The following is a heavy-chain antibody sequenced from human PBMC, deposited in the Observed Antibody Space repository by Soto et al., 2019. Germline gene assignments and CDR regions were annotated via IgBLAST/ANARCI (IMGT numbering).Heavy chain of an antibody. Sequence: QVRLQEWGPGLVKHSQTLSLKCSVSGGSITTGGRYWSWIRQLPGKGLEWIGDIYYSGNTYYNASLKSRGTLSVQAAKSQFSLKLSSVTAADTAVYYCAQALVFTGGDGFDIWGQGRLVTVSS. J-gene: IGHJ3*02. CDR3: AQALVFTGGDGFDI. CDR2: IYYSGNT. V-gene: IGHV4-31*02. CDR1: GGSITTGGRY. D-gene: IGHD1-1*01.